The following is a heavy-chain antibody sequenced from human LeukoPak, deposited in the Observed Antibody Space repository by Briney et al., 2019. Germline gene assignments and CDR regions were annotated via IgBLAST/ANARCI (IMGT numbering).Heavy chain of an antibody. CDR2: IYSGGST. CDR1: GFTVSSNY. J-gene: IGHJ4*02. Sequence: GGSLRLSCAASGFTVSSNYMSWVRQAPGKGLEWVSVIYSGGSTYYADSVKGRFTISRDNSKNTLYLQMNSLRAEDTAVYYCARDPNDSSGYSPFDYWGQGTLVTVSS. V-gene: IGHV3-66*01. D-gene: IGHD3-22*01. CDR3: ARDPNDSSGYSPFDY.